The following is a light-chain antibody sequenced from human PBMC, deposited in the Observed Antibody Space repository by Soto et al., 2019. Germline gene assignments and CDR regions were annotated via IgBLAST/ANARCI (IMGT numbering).Light chain of an antibody. CDR3: QQYNNWPPFT. Sequence: EIVMTQSPATLSVSPGERASLSCRASQSVGSKLAWYQHKPGQAPRLLIYDASTRATGFPARFSGSGSGTEFALTIRTLQPEDFAGYYCQQYNNWPPFTFGPGTKVDIK. CDR1: QSVGSK. J-gene: IGKJ3*01. V-gene: IGKV3-15*01. CDR2: DAS.